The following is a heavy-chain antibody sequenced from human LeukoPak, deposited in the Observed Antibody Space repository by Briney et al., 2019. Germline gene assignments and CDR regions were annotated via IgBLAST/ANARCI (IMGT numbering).Heavy chain of an antibody. J-gene: IGHJ4*02. V-gene: IGHV1-8*01. D-gene: IGHD6-19*01. CDR2: MNPNSGNT. Sequence: GASVKVSCNASGYTFTSYDINWVRQATGQGLEWMGWMNPNSGNTGYAQKFQGRVTMTRNTSISTAYMELSSLRSEDTAVYYCARRTMWDTNGWLSPDYWGQGTLVTVSS. CDR1: GYTFTSYD. CDR3: ARRTMWDTNGWLSPDY.